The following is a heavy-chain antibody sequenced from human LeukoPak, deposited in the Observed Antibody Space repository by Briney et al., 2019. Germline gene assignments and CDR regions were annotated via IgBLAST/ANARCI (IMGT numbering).Heavy chain of an antibody. CDR2: ISYDGSNK. CDR3: AKFGLPFDY. Sequence: GGSLRLSCAASGFTFSSYGMHWVRQAPGKGLEWVAVISYDGSNKYCADSVKGRFTISRDNSENTLYLQMNSLRAEDTAVYYCAKFGLPFDYWGQGTLVTVSS. J-gene: IGHJ4*02. CDR1: GFTFSSYG. V-gene: IGHV3-30*18. D-gene: IGHD3-16*01.